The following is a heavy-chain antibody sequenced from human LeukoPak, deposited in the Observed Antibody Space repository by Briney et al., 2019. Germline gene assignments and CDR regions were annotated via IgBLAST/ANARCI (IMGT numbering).Heavy chain of an antibody. CDR2: IYYSGST. J-gene: IGHJ4*02. CDR3: ARGDVYYFDY. Sequence: SETLSLTCTVSGGSISSSSYFWGWIRQPPGKGLEWIGYIYYSGSTYYNPSLKSRVTISVDTSKNQFSLKLSSVTAADTAVYYCARGDVYYFDYWGQGTLVTVSS. D-gene: IGHD2-21*02. V-gene: IGHV4-39*07. CDR1: GGSISSSSYF.